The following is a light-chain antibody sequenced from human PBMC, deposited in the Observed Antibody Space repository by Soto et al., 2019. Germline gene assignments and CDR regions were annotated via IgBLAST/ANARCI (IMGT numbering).Light chain of an antibody. Sequence: EIVLTQSPGTLSLSPGERATLSCRASQSISSYLAWYQQKPGQAPRLLIYGASSRATGIPDRFSGSGSGTDFTLTIIRLEPEDFAVYYCQQYGTSPLTFGPGTKVDIK. CDR3: QQYGTSPLT. CDR2: GAS. J-gene: IGKJ3*01. V-gene: IGKV3-20*01. CDR1: QSISSY.